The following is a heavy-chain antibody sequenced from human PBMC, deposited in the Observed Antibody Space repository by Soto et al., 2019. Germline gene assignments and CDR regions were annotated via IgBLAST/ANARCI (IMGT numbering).Heavy chain of an antibody. J-gene: IGHJ5*02. CDR2: IYTSGST. CDR3: ARTSSYDFWSGYYTNWFDP. CDR1: GGSISSYY. Sequence: TLSLTCTVSGGSISSYYWSWIRQPAGKGLEWIGRIYTSGSTNYNPSLKSRVTMSVDTSKNQFSLKLSSVTAADTAVCYCARTSSYDFWSGYYTNWFDPWGQGTLVTV. D-gene: IGHD3-3*01. V-gene: IGHV4-4*07.